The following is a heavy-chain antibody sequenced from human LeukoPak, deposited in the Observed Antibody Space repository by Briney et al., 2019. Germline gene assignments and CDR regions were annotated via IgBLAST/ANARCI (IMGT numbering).Heavy chain of an antibody. CDR1: GYTFTSNY. V-gene: IGHV1-46*01. CDR3: ARVGYYGDYPRRYYYYYGMDV. Sequence: ASVKVSCKASGYTFTSNYIHWVRQAPGQGLEWMGMIYPRDGSTSYAQKFQGRVTVTRDTSTSTVHMELSGLRSEDTAVYYCARVGYYGDYPRRYYYYYGMDVWGQGTTVTVSS. CDR2: IYPRDGST. D-gene: IGHD4-17*01. J-gene: IGHJ6*02.